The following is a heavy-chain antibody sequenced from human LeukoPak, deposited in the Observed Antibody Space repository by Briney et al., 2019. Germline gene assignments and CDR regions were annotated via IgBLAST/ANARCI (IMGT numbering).Heavy chain of an antibody. Sequence: SETLSLTCAVYGGSFSGYYWSWIRQPPGKGLEWVGEINHSGSTNDHPSLKSRLTISVDTSKNQFSLKLSSVTAADTAIYYCARGLRTLIAARPSAFDIWGQGTMVTVSS. J-gene: IGHJ3*02. CDR2: INHSGST. V-gene: IGHV4-34*01. CDR1: GGSFSGYY. D-gene: IGHD6-6*01. CDR3: ARGLRTLIAARPSAFDI.